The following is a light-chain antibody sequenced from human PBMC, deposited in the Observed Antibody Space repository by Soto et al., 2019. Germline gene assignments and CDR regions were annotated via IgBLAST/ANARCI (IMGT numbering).Light chain of an antibody. Sequence: EIVLTQSPGTLSLSPGERATLSCRASQSVSSSYLAWYQQKPGQAPRPLIYGASSRATGIPDRFSGSGSGTDFTLTISRLEREDFAVYDCQQYGSSPPYTFGQGTKLEIK. V-gene: IGKV3-20*01. J-gene: IGKJ2*01. CDR3: QQYGSSPPYT. CDR2: GAS. CDR1: QSVSSSY.